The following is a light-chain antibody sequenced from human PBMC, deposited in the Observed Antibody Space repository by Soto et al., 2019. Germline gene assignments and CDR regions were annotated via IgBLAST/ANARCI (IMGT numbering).Light chain of an antibody. V-gene: IGKV1-5*03. J-gene: IGKJ2*01. Sequence: DLQMTQSPSTLSASVGDRVTITCRASQSISSWLAWYQQKPGKAPKLLIYKASRLETGVPSRFSGSGSGTEFTLTISSLQSEDLAVYYCQQYNYWPPYTFGQGTKLEI. CDR2: KAS. CDR3: QQYNYWPPYT. CDR1: QSISSW.